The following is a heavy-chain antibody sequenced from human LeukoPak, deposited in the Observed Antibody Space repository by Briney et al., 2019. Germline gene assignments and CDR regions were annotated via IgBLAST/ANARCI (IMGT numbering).Heavy chain of an antibody. J-gene: IGHJ4*02. D-gene: IGHD3-9*01. CDR3: NVPHYDILTGYLFDY. CDR1: GFTVSSNY. CDR2: IRSKAYGGTT. Sequence: GGSLRLSCAASGFTVSSNYMSWFRQAPGKGLEWVGFIRSKAYGGTTEYAASVKGRFTISRDDSKSIADLQMNSLKTEDTAVYYCNVPHYDILTGYLFDYWGQGTLVTVSS. V-gene: IGHV3-49*03.